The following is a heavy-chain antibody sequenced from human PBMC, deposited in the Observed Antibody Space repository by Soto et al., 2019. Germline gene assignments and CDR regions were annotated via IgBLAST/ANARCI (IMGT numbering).Heavy chain of an antibody. CDR3: AREGCSGGSCYPIGE. CDR2: IWYDGSNK. V-gene: IGHV3-33*01. J-gene: IGHJ4*02. Sequence: QVQLVESGGGVVQPGRSLRLSCAASGFTFSSYGMHWVRQAPGKGLEWVAVIWYDGSNKYYADSVKGRFTISRDNSKNTLYLQMNSLRAEDTGVYYCAREGCSGGSCYPIGEWGQGTLVTVSS. D-gene: IGHD2-15*01. CDR1: GFTFSSYG.